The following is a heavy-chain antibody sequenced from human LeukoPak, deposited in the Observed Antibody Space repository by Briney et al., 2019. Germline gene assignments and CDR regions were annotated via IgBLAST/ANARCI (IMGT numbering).Heavy chain of an antibody. Sequence: SETLSLTCTVSGGSISSYYWSWIRQPPGKGLEWIGYIYYSGSTNYNPSLKSRVTISVDTSKNQFSLKLSSVTAADTAVYYCAGYLYDFWSSSDPWGQGTLVTVSS. D-gene: IGHD3-3*01. CDR3: AGYLYDFWSSSDP. CDR2: IYYSGST. J-gene: IGHJ5*02. V-gene: IGHV4-59*01. CDR1: GGSISSYY.